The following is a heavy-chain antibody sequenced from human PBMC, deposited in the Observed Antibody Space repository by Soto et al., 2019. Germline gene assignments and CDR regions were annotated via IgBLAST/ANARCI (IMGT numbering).Heavy chain of an antibody. J-gene: IGHJ5*02. V-gene: IGHV2-5*02. CDR3: AHRRVVPAQGNNWFDT. D-gene: IGHD2-15*01. Sequence: QITLKESGPPLVKPTQTLTLTCTFSGFSLSTSGVGVGWIRQAPGKALEWLAFIYWDDDKRYSPSLKSRLTITKDTSKNQVVLTMTNMDPVDTAPYYCAHRRVVPAQGNNWFDTWGQGTLVIVSS. CDR1: GFSLSTSGVG. CDR2: IYWDDDK.